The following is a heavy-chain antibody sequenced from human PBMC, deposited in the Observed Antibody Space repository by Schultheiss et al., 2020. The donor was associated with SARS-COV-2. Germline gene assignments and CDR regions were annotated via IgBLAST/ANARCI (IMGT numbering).Heavy chain of an antibody. J-gene: IGHJ6*02. D-gene: IGHD2-2*01. CDR2: INPNSGGT. CDR1: GYTFTGYY. Sequence: ASVKVSCKASGYTFTGYYMHWVRQAPGQGLEWMGWINPNSGGTNYAQKFQGWVTMTRDTSISTAYMELSSLRSEDTAVYYCARDWVRGIVVVPAAHYYYYGMDVWGQGTTVTVSS. CDR3: ARDWVRGIVVVPAAHYYYYGMDV. V-gene: IGHV1-2*04.